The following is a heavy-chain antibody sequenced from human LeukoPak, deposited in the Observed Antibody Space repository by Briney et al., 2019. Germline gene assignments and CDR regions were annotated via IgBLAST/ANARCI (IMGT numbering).Heavy chain of an antibody. J-gene: IGHJ5*02. CDR1: GASVSSSDYY. D-gene: IGHD1-1*01. CDR2: LYFSGNP. V-gene: IGHV4-39*01. Sequence: PSETLSLTCTVSGASVSSSDYYWGWIRQPPGMRLEWIGNLYFSGNPYYNPSLNSRVTISVDTSKNQFSLKMRSVTAADTAVYYCARAFLQNWFDPWGQGTLVTVSS. CDR3: ARAFLQNWFDP.